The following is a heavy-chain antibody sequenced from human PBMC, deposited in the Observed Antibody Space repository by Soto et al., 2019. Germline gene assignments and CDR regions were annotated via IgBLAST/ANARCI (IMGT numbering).Heavy chain of an antibody. Sequence: SVKVSCKASGYTFTGYYVHWVRQAPGQGLEWMGGIIPIFGTANYAQKFQGRVTITADESTSTAYMELSSLRSEDTAVYYCARDPWNWNPTDYYYGMDVWGQGTTVTVSS. V-gene: IGHV1-69*13. CDR1: GYTFTGYY. D-gene: IGHD1-1*01. CDR2: IIPIFGTA. CDR3: ARDPWNWNPTDYYYGMDV. J-gene: IGHJ6*02.